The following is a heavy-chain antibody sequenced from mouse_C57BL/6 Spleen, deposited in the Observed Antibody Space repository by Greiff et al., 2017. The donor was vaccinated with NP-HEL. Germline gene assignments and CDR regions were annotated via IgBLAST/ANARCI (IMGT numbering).Heavy chain of an antibody. Sequence: QVQLKQPGAELVKPGASVKLSCKASGYTFTSYWMHWVKQRPGQGLEWIGMIHPNSGSTNYNEKFKSKATLTVDKSSSTAYMQLSSLTSEDSAVYYCASSYYWYFDVWGTGTTVTVSS. CDR3: ASSYYWYFDV. CDR2: IHPNSGST. CDR1: GYTFTSYW. V-gene: IGHV1-64*01. J-gene: IGHJ1*03. D-gene: IGHD1-1*01.